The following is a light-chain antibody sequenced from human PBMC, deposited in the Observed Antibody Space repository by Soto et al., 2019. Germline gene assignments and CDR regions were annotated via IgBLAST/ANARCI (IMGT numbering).Light chain of an antibody. V-gene: IGLV3-21*04. CDR1: NIGSKS. CDR3: QVWDSGSDHPGV. Sequence: SYELTQPPSVSVAPGKTARITCGGNNIGSKSVHWNQQKPGQAPVLVIYYDSDRPSGIPERFSGSNSGNTATLTISRVEAGDEADYYCQVWDSGSDHPGVFGGGTKLTVL. CDR2: YDS. J-gene: IGLJ3*02.